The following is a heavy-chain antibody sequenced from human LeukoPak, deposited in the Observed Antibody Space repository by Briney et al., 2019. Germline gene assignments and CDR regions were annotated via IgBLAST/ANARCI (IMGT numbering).Heavy chain of an antibody. V-gene: IGHV4-59*12. D-gene: IGHD2-21*02. Sequence: SETLSLTCTVSGGSISSYYWSWIRQPPGKGLEWIGYIYYSGSTNYNPSLKSRVTISVDTSKNQFSLKLSSVTAADTAVYYCARELVVTGLLVDYWGQGTLVTVSS. CDR3: ARELVVTGLLVDY. J-gene: IGHJ4*02. CDR1: GGSISSYY. CDR2: IYYSGST.